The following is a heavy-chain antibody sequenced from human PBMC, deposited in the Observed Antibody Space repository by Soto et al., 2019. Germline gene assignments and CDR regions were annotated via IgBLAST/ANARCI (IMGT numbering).Heavy chain of an antibody. CDR1: GGTFSSYA. J-gene: IGHJ4*02. CDR2: IIPIFGTA. CDR3: ARVGGSYYRLRPDEYHFDY. Sequence: SVKVSCKASGGTFSSYAISWVRQAPGQGLEWMGGIIPIFGTANYAQKFQGRVTITADESTSTAYMELSSLRSEDTAVYYCARVGGSYYRLRPDEYHFDYWGQGTLVTVSS. V-gene: IGHV1-69*13. D-gene: IGHD1-26*01.